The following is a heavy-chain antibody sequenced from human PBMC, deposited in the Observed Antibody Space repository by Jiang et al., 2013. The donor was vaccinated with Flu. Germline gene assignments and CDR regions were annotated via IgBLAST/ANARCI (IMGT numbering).Heavy chain of an antibody. CDR1: TYW. CDR2: IYPGDSDI. D-gene: IGHD3-22*01. J-gene: IGHJ4*02. V-gene: IGHV5-51*01. Sequence: TYWIGWVRQMPGKGLEWMGIIYPGDSDIRYRPSFQGQVTISADKSITTAYLEWSSLKASDTAMYYCAAVADYYDSIVYWGQGTLVTVSS. CDR3: AAVADYYDSIVY.